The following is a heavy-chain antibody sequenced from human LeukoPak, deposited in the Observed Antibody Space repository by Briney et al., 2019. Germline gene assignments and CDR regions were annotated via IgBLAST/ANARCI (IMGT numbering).Heavy chain of an antibody. CDR2: IYTSGST. CDR1: GGSISSYY. V-gene: IGHV4-4*07. CDR3: ARDAPLGYCSGGSCPNGLDY. J-gene: IGHJ4*02. D-gene: IGHD2-15*01. Sequence: SETLSLTCTVSGGSISSYYWSRIRQPAGKGLEWIGRIYTSGSTNYNPSLKSRVTMSADTSKNQFSLKLSSVTAADTAVYYCARDAPLGYCSGGSCPNGLDYWGQGTLVTVSS.